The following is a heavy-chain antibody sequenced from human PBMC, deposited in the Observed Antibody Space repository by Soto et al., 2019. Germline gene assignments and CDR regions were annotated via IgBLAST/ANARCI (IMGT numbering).Heavy chain of an antibody. D-gene: IGHD2-2*01. CDR2: TSYDGTNK. CDR1: GFTFSNYA. J-gene: IGHJ6*02. V-gene: IGHV3-30-3*01. Sequence: QVQLVESRGGVVQPGRSLRLSCAGYGFTFSNYAMHWVRQAPGKGLEWVAVTSYDGTNKYYADPVKGRFTISRDNSKSTLYLQMDSLRSEDTAMYYCARDPAYQPQYGMDVWGRGTTVTVSS. CDR3: ARDPAYQPQYGMDV.